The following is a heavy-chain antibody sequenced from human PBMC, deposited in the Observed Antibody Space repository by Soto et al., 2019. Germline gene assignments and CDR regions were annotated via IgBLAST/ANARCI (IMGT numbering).Heavy chain of an antibody. V-gene: IGHV4-59*08. CDR3: ARHRPYSYPSYFDS. Sequence: SLPLSFICTVSGDSIWKHYWGWIGQHPAKGLEWIGYMYYSGSTNYNPSLKSRVTISVDSSKNQFSLRLSSVTDADTAVYYCARHRPYSYPSYFDSWGQGTLVTVSS. CDR1: GDSIWKHY. D-gene: IGHD2-15*01. J-gene: IGHJ4*02. CDR2: MYYSGST.